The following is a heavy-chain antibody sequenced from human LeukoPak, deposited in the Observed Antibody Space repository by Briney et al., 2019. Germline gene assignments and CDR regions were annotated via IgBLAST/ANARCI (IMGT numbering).Heavy chain of an antibody. J-gene: IGHJ6*02. Sequence: SQTLSLTCAISGDSVSSNSAAWNWIGQSPSRGLEWLGRTYYRSKWYNDYAVSVKSRITINPDTSKNQFSLQLNSVTPEDTAVYYCARDRGMFEDSSGWYYYYGMDVWGQGTTVTVSS. CDR3: ARDRGMFEDSSGWYYYYGMDV. V-gene: IGHV6-1*01. CDR1: GDSVSSNSAA. CDR2: TYYRSKWYN. D-gene: IGHD6-19*01.